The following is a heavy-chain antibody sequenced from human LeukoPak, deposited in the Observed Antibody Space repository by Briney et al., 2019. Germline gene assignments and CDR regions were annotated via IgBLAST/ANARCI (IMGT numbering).Heavy chain of an antibody. V-gene: IGHV3-30-3*01. CDR2: ISYDGSNK. CDR3: AKDPNGDYIGTFDI. D-gene: IGHD4-17*01. CDR1: GFTFSSYA. J-gene: IGHJ3*02. Sequence: PGGSLRLSCAASGFTFSSYAMHWVRQAPGKGLEWVAVISYDGSNKYYADSVKGRFTISRDNSKNTLYLQMNSLRAEDTAVYYCAKDPNGDYIGTFDIWGQGTMVTVSS.